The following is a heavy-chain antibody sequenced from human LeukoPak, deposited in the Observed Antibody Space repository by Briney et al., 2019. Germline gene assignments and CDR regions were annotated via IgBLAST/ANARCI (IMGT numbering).Heavy chain of an antibody. CDR3: ARVHLGYDSSVQWYFDL. CDR2: IIPIFGTA. CDR1: GYTFTSYD. J-gene: IGHJ2*01. Sequence: SVKVSCKASGYTFTSYDINWVRQAPGQGLEWMGGIIPIFGTANYAQKFQGRVTITTDESTSTAYMELSSLRSEDTAVYYCARVHLGYDSSVQWYFDLWGRGTLVTVSS. V-gene: IGHV1-69*05. D-gene: IGHD3-22*01.